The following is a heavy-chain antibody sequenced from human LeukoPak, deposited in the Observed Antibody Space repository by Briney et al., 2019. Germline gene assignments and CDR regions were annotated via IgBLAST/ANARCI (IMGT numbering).Heavy chain of an antibody. CDR2: IYYSGSP. V-gene: IGHV4-30-4*08. CDR3: ARTTFGVVTPYYYYYYMDV. D-gene: IGHD3-3*01. J-gene: IGHJ6*03. CDR1: GASISSGDYS. Sequence: PSETLSLTCTVSGASISSGDYSWSWIRQPPGKGLEWIGYIYYSGSPYYSPSLKSRVTISLDTSKNQLSLKLSSVTAADTAVYYCARTTFGVVTPYYYYYYMDVWGKGTTVTVSS.